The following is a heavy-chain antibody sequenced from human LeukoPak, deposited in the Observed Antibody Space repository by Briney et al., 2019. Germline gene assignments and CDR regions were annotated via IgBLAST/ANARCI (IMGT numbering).Heavy chain of an antibody. V-gene: IGHV4-4*07. J-gene: IGHJ4*02. Sequence: PSETLPLTCAVSGGSISSYYWSWIRQPAGKGLEWIGRIYTSGSTNYNPSLKSRVTISVDKSKNQFSLKLSSVTAADTAVYYCARGPAPYYFDYWGQGTLVTVSS. CDR2: IYTSGST. CDR1: GGSISSYY. CDR3: ARGPAPYYFDY.